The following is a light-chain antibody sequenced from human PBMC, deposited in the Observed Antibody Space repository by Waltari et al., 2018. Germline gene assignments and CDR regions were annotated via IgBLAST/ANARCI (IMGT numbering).Light chain of an antibody. J-gene: IGLJ3*02. Sequence: QSVLTQPPSVSGAQGQRVPIPCPGSTSNIGAGYAVHWYQQLPGTAPNILIYCNNNRPSGVPDRFSGSKSGTSASLAITGLQAEDEADYYCQSYGSDWVFGGGTKLTVL. CDR1: TSNIGAGYA. CDR2: CNN. CDR3: QSYGSDWV. V-gene: IGLV1-40*01.